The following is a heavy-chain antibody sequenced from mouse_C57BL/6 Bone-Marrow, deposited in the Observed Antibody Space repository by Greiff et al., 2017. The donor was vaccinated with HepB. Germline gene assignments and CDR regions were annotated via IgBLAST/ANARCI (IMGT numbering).Heavy chain of an antibody. CDR3: ARQVYYNNHKNLAY. D-gene: IGHD2-5*01. CDR1: EYAFPSHD. Sequence: EVKLVESGGGLVQPGESLKLSCESNEYAFPSHDMSWVRKTPEKRLELVAAINSDGGSTYYPDTMERRFTISRDNTKKTLYLQMSSLRSEDTALYYCARQVYYNNHKNLAYWGRGTVVTVSA. J-gene: IGHJ3*01. V-gene: IGHV5-2*01. CDR2: INSDGGST.